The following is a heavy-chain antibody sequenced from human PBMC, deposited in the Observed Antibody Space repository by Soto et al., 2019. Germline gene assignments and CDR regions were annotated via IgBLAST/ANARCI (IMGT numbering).Heavy chain of an antibody. CDR1: GGTFSSYT. J-gene: IGHJ6*02. CDR3: ARGLVPYYYYGMDV. V-gene: IGHV1-69*02. CDR2: IIPILGIA. D-gene: IGHD3-9*01. Sequence: SVKVSCKASGGTFSSYTISWVRQAPGQGLEWMGRIIPILGIANYAQKFQGRVTITADKSTSTAYMELSSLRSEDTAVYYCARGLVPYYYYGMDVWGQGTTVTVS.